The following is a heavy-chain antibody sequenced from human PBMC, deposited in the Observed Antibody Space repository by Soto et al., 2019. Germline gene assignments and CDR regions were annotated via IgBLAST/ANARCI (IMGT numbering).Heavy chain of an antibody. CDR2: ISDSGSS. V-gene: IGHV4-31*03. J-gene: IGHJ4*02. CDR3: ARTTFYDVFTAYYSLFDY. CDR1: GGSISSGRFY. Sequence: QVQLQESGPGLVKPSQTLTPTCTVSGGSISSGRFYWSWIRQHPGKGLEWIGHISDSGSSYYNPSLESRVTISVDTSKNQFSLKLSAVTAADTAVYFCARTTFYDVFTAYYSLFDYWGQGTMVTVSS. D-gene: IGHD3-9*01.